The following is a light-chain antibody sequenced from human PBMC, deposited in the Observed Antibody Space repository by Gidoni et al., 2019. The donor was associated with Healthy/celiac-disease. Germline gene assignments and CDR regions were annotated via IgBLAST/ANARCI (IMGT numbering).Light chain of an antibody. J-gene: IGKJ4*01. CDR3: QQYYSTPPLT. V-gene: IGKV4-1*01. CDR1: QSVLYSSNNKNY. CDR2: WAS. Sequence: DLVMTQSPDPLAVSLGERATINCKSSQSVLYSSNNKNYLAWYQQKPGQSPKLLIYWASTRESGVPDRFSGSGSGTDFTLTISSLQAEDVAVYYCQQYYSTPPLTFGGGTKVEIK.